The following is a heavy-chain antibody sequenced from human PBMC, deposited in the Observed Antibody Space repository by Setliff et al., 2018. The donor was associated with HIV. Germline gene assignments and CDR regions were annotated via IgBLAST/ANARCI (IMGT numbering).Heavy chain of an antibody. V-gene: IGHV4-31*11. Sequence: SETLSLTCAVFGGSISSGGYYWSWIRQHPGKGLEWIGHIHYSGNTYYNPSLKSRLSISLVTSTNHFSLKLMSMTAADTAVYYCARVRGDDYSGHIDHWGRGTLVTVSS. CDR3: ARVRGDDYSGHIDH. CDR2: IHYSGNT. CDR1: GGSISSGGYY. D-gene: IGHD3-22*01. J-gene: IGHJ4*02.